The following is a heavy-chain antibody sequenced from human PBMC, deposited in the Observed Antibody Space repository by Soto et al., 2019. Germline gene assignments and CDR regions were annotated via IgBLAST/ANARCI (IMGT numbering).Heavy chain of an antibody. Sequence: VSLTCTVSGGSISSYYWSWIRQPPGKGLEWIGYIYYSGSTNYSPSLKSRVTISVDTSKNQFSLKLSSVTAADTAVYYCARWTVTTDYYYGLDVWGQGATVTVSS. D-gene: IGHD4-17*01. CDR2: IYYSGST. CDR3: ARWTVTTDYYYGLDV. V-gene: IGHV4-59*01. CDR1: GGSISSYY. J-gene: IGHJ6*02.